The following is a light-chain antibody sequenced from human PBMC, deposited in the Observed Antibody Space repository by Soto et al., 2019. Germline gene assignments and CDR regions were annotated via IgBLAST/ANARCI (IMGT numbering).Light chain of an antibody. J-gene: IGLJ2*01. CDR3: QSYDSSRSGYVV. CDR1: SSNIGAGYD. CDR2: GNS. V-gene: IGLV1-40*01. Sequence: QSVLTQPPSVSGAPGQRVTISCTGSSSNIGAGYDVHWYQQLPGTAPKLLIYGNSNRPSGVPVRFSGSKSGTSASLAITGLQAEDEADYYCQSYDSSRSGYVVFGGGTKLTVL.